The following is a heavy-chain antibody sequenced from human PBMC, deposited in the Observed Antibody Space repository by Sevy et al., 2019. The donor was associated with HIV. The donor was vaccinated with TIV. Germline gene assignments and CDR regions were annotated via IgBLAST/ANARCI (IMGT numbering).Heavy chain of an antibody. V-gene: IGHV3-7*03. Sequence: GGSLRLSCGGSGFTFSSYWMSWVRQAPGKGLEWVANIKKDGSERYYVDSVKGRFTISRDNAKKSLYLQMNSLRTEDTAVYYCARDCRMSTCLWGLDVWGQGTTVTVSS. J-gene: IGHJ6*02. CDR2: IKKDGSER. CDR1: GFTFSSYW. CDR3: ARDCRMSTCLWGLDV. D-gene: IGHD3-16*01.